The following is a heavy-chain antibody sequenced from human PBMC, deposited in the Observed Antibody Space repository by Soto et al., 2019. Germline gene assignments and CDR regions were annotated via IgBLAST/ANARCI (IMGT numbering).Heavy chain of an antibody. J-gene: IGHJ4*02. Sequence: QVQLQESGPGLVKPSETLSLTCTVSGGSISSYYWSWIRQPPGKGLEWIGYIYYSGSTNYNPSLKSRVTISVDTSKNQFSLKLSSVTAADTAVYYSARRYGDCFDYWGQGTLVTVSS. D-gene: IGHD4-17*01. V-gene: IGHV4-59*08. CDR1: GGSISSYY. CDR2: IYYSGST. CDR3: ARRYGDCFDY.